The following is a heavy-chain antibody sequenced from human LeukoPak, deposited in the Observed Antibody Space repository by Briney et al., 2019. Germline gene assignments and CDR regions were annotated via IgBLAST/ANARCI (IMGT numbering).Heavy chain of an antibody. CDR1: GGSISSYY. Sequence: SETLSLTCTVSGGSISSYYWSWIRQPPGKGLEWIGEINHSGSTNYNPSLKSRVTISVDTSKNQFSLKLSSVIAADTAVYYCARHYYDSSGRVHDYWGQGTLVTVSS. V-gene: IGHV4-34*01. CDR3: ARHYYDSSGRVHDY. J-gene: IGHJ4*02. D-gene: IGHD3-22*01. CDR2: INHSGST.